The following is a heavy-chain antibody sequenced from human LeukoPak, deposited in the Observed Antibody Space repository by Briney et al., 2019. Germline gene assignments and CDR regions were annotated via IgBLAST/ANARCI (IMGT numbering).Heavy chain of an antibody. D-gene: IGHD2-21*02. Sequence: GASVKVSCKASGGTFSSYAISWVRQAPGQGLEWMGGIIPIFGTANYAQKFQGRVTITADESTSTAYMELSSLRSEDTAVYYCARGLPAYCGGDCYSYYWGQGTLVTVSS. J-gene: IGHJ4*02. CDR3: ARGLPAYCGGDCYSYY. CDR1: GGTFSSYA. V-gene: IGHV1-69*13. CDR2: IIPIFGTA.